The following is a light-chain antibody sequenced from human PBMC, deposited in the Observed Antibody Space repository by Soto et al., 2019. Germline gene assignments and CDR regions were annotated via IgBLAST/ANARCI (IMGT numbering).Light chain of an antibody. CDR3: AEWDDSLNGHV. Sequence: QSVLTQPHSASGTPGQRVTISCSGSSSNIRTSSVHWFQQLPGTAPKLLISTTNQRPSGVPERFSGSKSGTSASQAISGLQSEEEADYYCAEWDDSLNGHVFGTGTKVTVL. V-gene: IGLV1-44*01. J-gene: IGLJ1*01. CDR1: SSNIRTSS. CDR2: TTN.